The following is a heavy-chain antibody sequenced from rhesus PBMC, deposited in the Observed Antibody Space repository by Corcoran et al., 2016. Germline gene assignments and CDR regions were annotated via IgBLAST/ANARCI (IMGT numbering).Heavy chain of an antibody. CDR3: AKDWVGVAPYYFDY. Sequence: EVQLVETGGGLVQPGGSLRLSCAASGFTFDDYAMHWVRQAPGKGLEWVSGISWSGGSTYYADSVKGRFTISRDNAKNSLYLQMGSLRAEDTALYYCAKDWVGVAPYYFDYWGQGVLVTVSS. CDR2: ISWSGGST. J-gene: IGHJ4*01. CDR1: GFTFDDYA. V-gene: IGHV3-201*01. D-gene: IGHD4-29*01.